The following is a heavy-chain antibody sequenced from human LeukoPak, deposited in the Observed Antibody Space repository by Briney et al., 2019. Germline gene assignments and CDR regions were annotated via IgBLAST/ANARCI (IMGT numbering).Heavy chain of an antibody. CDR1: GFTFSNAW. Sequence: GGSLRLSCAASGFTFSNAWMSWVRQAPGKGLEWVGRIKSKTDGGTTDYAAPVKGRFTISRDNAKNALYLQMNSLRAEDTAVYYCARRDTVAAYFDFWGQGTLVTVSS. CDR2: IKSKTDGGTT. D-gene: IGHD5-12*01. V-gene: IGHV3-15*01. CDR3: ARRDTVAAYFDF. J-gene: IGHJ4*02.